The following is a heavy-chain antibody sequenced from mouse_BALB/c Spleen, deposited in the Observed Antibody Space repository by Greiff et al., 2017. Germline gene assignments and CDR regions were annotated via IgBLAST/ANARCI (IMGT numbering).Heavy chain of an antibody. Sequence: EVKLMESGGGLVQPGGSRKLSCAASGFTFSSFGMHWVRQAPEKGLEWVAYISSGSSTIYYADTVKGRFTISRDNPKNTLFLQMTSLMSEDTAMYYCARQGNYRYYAMDYWGQGTSVTVSS. V-gene: IGHV5-17*02. J-gene: IGHJ4*01. CDR2: ISSGSSTI. CDR1: GFTFSSFG. D-gene: IGHD2-1*01. CDR3: ARQGNYRYYAMDY.